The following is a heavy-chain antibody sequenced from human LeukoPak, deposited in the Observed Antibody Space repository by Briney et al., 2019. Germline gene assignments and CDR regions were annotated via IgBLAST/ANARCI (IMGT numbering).Heavy chain of an antibody. CDR2: INPNSGDT. CDR1: GYTFTGYY. CDR3: ARGRSVTEPETTNLFDL. V-gene: IGHV1-2*02. J-gene: IGHJ4*02. D-gene: IGHD1-14*01. Sequence: ASVKVSCKASGYTFTGYYMHWVRQAPGQGFEWMGWINPNSGDTTYAQNFQARVTVTRDTSINTAYMELSSLRSDDTAVYYCARGRSVTEPETTNLFDLWGQGALVTVSS.